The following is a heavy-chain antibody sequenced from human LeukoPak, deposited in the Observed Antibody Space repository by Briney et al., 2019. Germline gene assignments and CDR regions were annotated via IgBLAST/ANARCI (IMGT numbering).Heavy chain of an antibody. CDR3: AKDVHDFWSGYSMDV. J-gene: IGHJ6*02. Sequence: GGSLRLSCAASGFTFSSYAMSWVRQAPGKGLEWVSAISGSGGSTYYADSVKGRFTISRDNSKNTLYLQMNSLRAEDTAVYYCAKDVHDFWSGYSMDVWGQGTTVTVSS. V-gene: IGHV3-23*01. CDR1: GFTFSSYA. D-gene: IGHD3-3*01. CDR2: ISGSGGST.